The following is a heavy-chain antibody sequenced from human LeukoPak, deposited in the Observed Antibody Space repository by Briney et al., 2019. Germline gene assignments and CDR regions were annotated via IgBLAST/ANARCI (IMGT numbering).Heavy chain of an antibody. CDR2: ISWNSANI. J-gene: IGHJ6*02. V-gene: IGHV3-9*01. CDR3: AKDKGYCTNGVCYTTAYYYGMDV. CDR1: GFTFSSYG. D-gene: IGHD2-8*01. Sequence: PGGSLRLSCAASGFTFSSYGMHWVRQAPGKGLEWFSGISWNSANIGYADSVKGRFTISRDNAKNSLYLQMNSLGAEDTALYYCAKDKGYCTNGVCYTTAYYYGMDVWGQGTTVTVSS.